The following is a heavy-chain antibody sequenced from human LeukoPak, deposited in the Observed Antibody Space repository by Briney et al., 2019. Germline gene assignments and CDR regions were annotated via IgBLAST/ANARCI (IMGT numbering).Heavy chain of an antibody. CDR2: ISSGSSTI. V-gene: IGHV3-48*02. CDR1: GFIFSDYN. Sequence: GGSLRLSCAGSGFIFSDYNMNWGREAPGKGLEWVSYISSGSSTIYYADSVKGRFTISRDNAKNSLYLQMNSLTDEDTAVYYCAREPPGNYDSSGHYYAYFDCWGQGTLVTVSS. J-gene: IGHJ4*02. CDR3: AREPPGNYDSSGHYYAYFDC. D-gene: IGHD3-22*01.